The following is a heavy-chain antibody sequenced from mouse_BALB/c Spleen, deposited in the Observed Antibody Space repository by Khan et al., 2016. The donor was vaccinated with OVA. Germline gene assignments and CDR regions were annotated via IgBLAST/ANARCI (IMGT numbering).Heavy chain of an antibody. J-gene: IGHJ2*01. V-gene: IGHV9-3-1*01. CDR3: ARVHGGY. CDR1: EYTFTDYV. CDR2: INTYTGEP. Sequence: QIQLVQSGPDLKKPGETVKISCKASEYTFTDYVMNWVKQAPGKGLKWMGWINTYTGEPTYADDFTGRFAFSLETSASTAYLQINSLKKEDTATYFWARVHGGYWGQGTTLTVSS.